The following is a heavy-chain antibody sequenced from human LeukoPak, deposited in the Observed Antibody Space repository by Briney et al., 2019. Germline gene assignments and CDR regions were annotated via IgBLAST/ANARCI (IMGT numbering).Heavy chain of an antibody. J-gene: IGHJ4*02. CDR3: ARVEGYSTYGFFDY. Sequence: PSQTLSLTCTVSGGSISSGGYYWSWIRQPPGKGLEWIGYIYHTGSTYYNPSLKSRVTISVDRSKNQFSLKLSSVTAADTAVYYCARVEGYSTYGFFDYWGQGTLVTVSS. CDR2: IYHTGST. D-gene: IGHD6-13*01. CDR1: GGSISSGGYY. V-gene: IGHV4-30-2*01.